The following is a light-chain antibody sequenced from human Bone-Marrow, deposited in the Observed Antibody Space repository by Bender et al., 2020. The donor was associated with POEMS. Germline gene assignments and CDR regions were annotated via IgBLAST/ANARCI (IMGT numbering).Light chain of an antibody. CDR3: SSYTGTISLV. J-gene: IGLJ2*01. CDR1: DSNFGGNN. Sequence: QSVLTQPPSASGTPGQSVIISCSGTDSNFGGNNVNWYQHLPGSAPRFVVYSNYQLPSGVSNRFSGSKSDNTASLTISGLQSEDEAEYFCSSYTGTISLVFGGGTKLTVL. CDR2: SNY. V-gene: IGLV1-44*01.